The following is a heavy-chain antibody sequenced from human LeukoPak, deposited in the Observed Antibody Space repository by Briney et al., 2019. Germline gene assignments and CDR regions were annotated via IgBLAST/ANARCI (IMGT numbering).Heavy chain of an antibody. J-gene: IGHJ6*03. Sequence: GGSLRLSCAASGFTFSSYSMNWVRQAPGKGLEWVSSISSSSSYIYYADSVKGRFTISRDNAKNSLYLQMNSLRAEDTAVYYCARGSYGDYSFYMDVWGKGTTVTISS. CDR1: GFTFSSYS. CDR3: ARGSYGDYSFYMDV. V-gene: IGHV3-21*01. D-gene: IGHD4-17*01. CDR2: ISSSSSYI.